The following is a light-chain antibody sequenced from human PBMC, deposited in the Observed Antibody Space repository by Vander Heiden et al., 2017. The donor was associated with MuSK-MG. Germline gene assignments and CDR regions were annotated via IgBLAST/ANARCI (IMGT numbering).Light chain of an antibody. J-gene: IGKJ1*01. CDR1: QSISSY. CDR2: AAS. Sequence: DIQMTQSPSSLSASVGDRVTITCRASQSISSYLNWYQQKPGKAPKLLIYAASSLQSGVPSRFSGSGSRTDFTLTISRRQPEDFATYYCQQSDSTPQTFGQGTKVEIK. V-gene: IGKV1-39*01. CDR3: QQSDSTPQT.